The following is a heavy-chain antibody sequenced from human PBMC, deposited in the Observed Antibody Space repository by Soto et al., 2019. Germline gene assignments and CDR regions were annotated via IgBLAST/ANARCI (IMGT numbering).Heavy chain of an antibody. Sequence: EVQLLESGGGLVQPGGSLRLSCATSGFTFSTYAMTWVRQAPGKGLEWVSTISGSGGSTYYADSVKGRFTISRDNSKNTLYLEVNSLRAEDTAIYYCAKDQEKYYGSGIYSFFDFGMDFWGHGTTVTVSS. CDR2: ISGSGGST. CDR3: AKDQEKYYGSGIYSFFDFGMDF. CDR1: GFTFSTYA. V-gene: IGHV3-23*01. J-gene: IGHJ6*02. D-gene: IGHD3-10*01.